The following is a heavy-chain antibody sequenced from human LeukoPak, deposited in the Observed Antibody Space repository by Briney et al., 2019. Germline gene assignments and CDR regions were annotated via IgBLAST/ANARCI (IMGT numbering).Heavy chain of an antibody. CDR2: ISPSGGIT. D-gene: IGHD2-21*01. CDR3: AKAPVTSCRGAYCYPFDP. V-gene: IGHV3-23*01. Sequence: PGGSLRLSCAPSGFTFSSHGMNWVRQAPGKGLEWVSGISPSGGITYYTDPAKGLFTISRDNSKNTLYLQMNSLRAEDAAVYFCAKAPVTSCRGAYCYPFDPWGKGTLVTVSS. CDR1: GFTFSSHG. J-gene: IGHJ5*02.